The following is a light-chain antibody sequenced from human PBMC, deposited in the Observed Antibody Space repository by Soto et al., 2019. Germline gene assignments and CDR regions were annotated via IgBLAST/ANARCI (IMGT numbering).Light chain of an antibody. CDR3: QQTYTTPEIT. V-gene: IGKV1-39*01. J-gene: IGKJ5*01. Sequence: DIQLTQSPSFLSASVGDRFTITCRASQGISSYLAWYQQKPGKAPNLLMYGASYLKSGVPTRFSGSGSGTDFTLTISSLQPEDFAIYYCQQTYTTPEITFGQGTRLEIK. CDR1: QGISSY. CDR2: GAS.